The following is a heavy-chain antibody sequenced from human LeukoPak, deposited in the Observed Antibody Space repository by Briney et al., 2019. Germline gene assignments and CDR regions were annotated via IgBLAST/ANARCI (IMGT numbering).Heavy chain of an antibody. Sequence: PGGSLRLSCAASGFTFSSYAMHWVRQAPGKGLEWVAVISYDGSNKYYADSVKGRFTISRDNSKNTLYLQMNSLGAEDTAVYYCARESIRDAMVLYNWFDPWGQGTLVTVSS. CDR2: ISYDGSNK. D-gene: IGHD3-10*01. CDR3: ARESIRDAMVLYNWFDP. CDR1: GFTFSSYA. V-gene: IGHV3-30*04. J-gene: IGHJ5*02.